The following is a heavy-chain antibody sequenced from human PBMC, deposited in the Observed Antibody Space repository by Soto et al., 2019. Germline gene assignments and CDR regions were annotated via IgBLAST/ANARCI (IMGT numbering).Heavy chain of an antibody. CDR1: GFTFSSYS. D-gene: IGHD3-10*01. CDR2: ISSSSSYI. CDR3: ARGLPDGSGQYCDY. V-gene: IGHV3-21*01. Sequence: EVQLVESGGGLVKPGGPLRLSCAASGFTFSSYSMNWVRQAPGKGLEWVSSISSSSSYIYYGDSVKARFTISRDNAKNSLYLQMNSLRAEDTAVYYCARGLPDGSGQYCDYWGQGTLVTVSS. J-gene: IGHJ4*02.